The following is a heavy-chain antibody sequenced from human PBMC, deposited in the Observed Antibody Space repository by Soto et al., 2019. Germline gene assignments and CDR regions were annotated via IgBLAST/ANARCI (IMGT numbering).Heavy chain of an antibody. CDR3: ARVQPVGATMYFDY. CDR1: GGTFSSYA. D-gene: IGHD1-26*01. Sequence: QVQLVQSGAEVKKPGSSVKVSCKASGGTFSSYAISWVRQAPGQGLEWMGGIIPIFGTANYAQKFQGRVTXXAXEXXSTAYMELSSLRSEDTAVYYCARVQPVGATMYFDYWGQGTLVTVSS. V-gene: IGHV1-69*12. CDR2: IIPIFGTA. J-gene: IGHJ4*02.